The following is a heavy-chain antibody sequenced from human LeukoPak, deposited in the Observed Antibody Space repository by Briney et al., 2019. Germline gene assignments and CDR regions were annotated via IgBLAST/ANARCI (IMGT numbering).Heavy chain of an antibody. D-gene: IGHD3-10*01. V-gene: IGHV3-30*14. CDR2: ISYDGSNK. CDR3: ARGGRGDAFDI. J-gene: IGHJ3*02. CDR1: GFTFSNYA. Sequence: GRSLRLSCAASGFTFSNYAMHWVRQAPGKGLEWVAVISYDGSNKYYADSVKGRFTISRDNSKNTLYLQMNSLRAEDTAVYYCARGGRGDAFDIWGQGTMVTVSS.